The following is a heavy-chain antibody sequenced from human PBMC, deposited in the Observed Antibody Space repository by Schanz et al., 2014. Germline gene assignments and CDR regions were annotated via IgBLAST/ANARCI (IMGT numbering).Heavy chain of an antibody. J-gene: IGHJ4*02. D-gene: IGHD2-2*02. CDR2: ITSSSYNL. Sequence: EVQLVESGGGLVKPGGSLRLSCAASGFAFSTYSMTWVRQAPGKGLEWVSSITSSSYNLYYADSVKGRFTISRDNAKKSVSLQMHSLRGEDTAVYYCARGTCSSSTCYIIYFDYWGQGALVTVSS. CDR3: ARGTCSSSTCYIIYFDY. V-gene: IGHV3-21*01. CDR1: GFAFSTYS.